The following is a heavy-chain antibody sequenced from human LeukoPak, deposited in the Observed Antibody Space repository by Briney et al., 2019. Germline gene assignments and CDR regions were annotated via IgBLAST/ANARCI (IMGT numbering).Heavy chain of an antibody. CDR1: GGTFSSYA. V-gene: IGHV1-69*04. Sequence: GASVKVSCKASGGTFSSYAISWVRQAPGQGLEWMGRIIPILGIANYAQKFQGRVTITADKSTSTAYMELSSLRSEDTAVYYCARDQEEMATGIFDYWGQGTLVTVSS. J-gene: IGHJ4*02. D-gene: IGHD5-24*01. CDR3: ARDQEEMATGIFDY. CDR2: IIPILGIA.